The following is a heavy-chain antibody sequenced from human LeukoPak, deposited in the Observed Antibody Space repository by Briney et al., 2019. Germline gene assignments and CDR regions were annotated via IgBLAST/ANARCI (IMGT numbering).Heavy chain of an antibody. J-gene: IGHJ4*02. D-gene: IGHD5-18*01. CDR1: GFTFSSYG. CDR3: ARDGVRGYSYGSYFDY. V-gene: IGHV3-33*01. CDR2: IWYEGSNK. Sequence: TGGSLRLSCAASGFTFSSYGMQWVRQPPGKGLEWVAVIWYEGSNKYYAASVKGRFTISRDNSKNTLYLQMNSLRAEDTAVYYCARDGVRGYSYGSYFDYWGQGTLVTVSS.